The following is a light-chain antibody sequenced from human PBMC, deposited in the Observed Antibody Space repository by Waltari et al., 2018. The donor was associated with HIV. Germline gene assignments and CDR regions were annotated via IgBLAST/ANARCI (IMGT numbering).Light chain of an antibody. CDR3: QQYENWPYT. Sequence: EIFLTQSPATLSVSPGDRATLSCRASQSVSTNLAWYQFNPGQAPRLLIRAASTRASGVPARFSGSGSGAEFTLAISSLQSEDFALYYCQQYENWPYTFGQGTKVEIK. CDR1: QSVSTN. CDR2: AAS. V-gene: IGKV3-15*01. J-gene: IGKJ2*01.